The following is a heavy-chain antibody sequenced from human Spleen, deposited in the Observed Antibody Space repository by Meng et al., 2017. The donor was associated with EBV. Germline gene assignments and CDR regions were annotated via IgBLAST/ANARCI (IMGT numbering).Heavy chain of an antibody. Sequence: QFTLKESGPTLVKPTQTLTLTCNFSGFSLNTRGMGVGWIRQPPGKALDWLALIYWDDDKRYSPSLKTRLTITKDASRNQVVLTMTNMDPVDTATYFCAHTAPGGWFDPWGQGTRVTVSS. CDR3: AHTAPGGWFDP. CDR2: IYWDDDK. V-gene: IGHV2-5*02. J-gene: IGHJ5*02. CDR1: GFSLNTRGMG.